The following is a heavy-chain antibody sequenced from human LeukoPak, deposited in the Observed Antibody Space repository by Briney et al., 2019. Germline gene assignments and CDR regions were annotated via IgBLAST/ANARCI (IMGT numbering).Heavy chain of an antibody. V-gene: IGHV4-38-2*02. Sequence: PSETLSLTCTVSGYSISSSSYWGWIRQPPGKGLEWIGEINHSGSTKHNPSLKSRVTISVDTSKNQISLKLSSVTAADTSVYYCARPAEGTDSGYEYWGQGTLVTVSS. D-gene: IGHD5-12*01. CDR1: GYSISSSSY. J-gene: IGHJ4*02. CDR3: ARPAEGTDSGYEY. CDR2: INHSGST.